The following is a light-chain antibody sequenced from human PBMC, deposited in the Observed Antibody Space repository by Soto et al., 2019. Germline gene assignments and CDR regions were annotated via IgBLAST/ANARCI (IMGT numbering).Light chain of an antibody. J-gene: IGKJ4*01. Sequence: EIVLTQSPGTLSLSPGERVTLSCRASQSISNNHLAWYQQKPGQAPRLLIHGTSNRATGIPDRFSGSVSGTDFTLTISRLEPEDFAVYYCHQYTGSPHSFGGGTKVDIK. CDR2: GTS. V-gene: IGKV3-20*01. CDR3: HQYTGSPHS. CDR1: QSISNNH.